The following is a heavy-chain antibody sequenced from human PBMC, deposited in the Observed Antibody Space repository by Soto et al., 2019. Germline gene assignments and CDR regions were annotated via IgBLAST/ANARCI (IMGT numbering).Heavy chain of an antibody. CDR3: ARDRGYDAHDYYYNAMDV. V-gene: IGHV3-30*03. CDR1: GFTFSSFG. Sequence: GGSLRLSCEASGFTFSSFGMHWVRQAPGKGLEWVTFVSYDGSKTYSSDSVNGRFTISRDNSKNTLYLQMNSLRLEDTAVYYCARDRGYDAHDYYYNAMDVWGQGTTVTVSS. CDR2: VSYDGSKT. D-gene: IGHD3-10*01. J-gene: IGHJ6*02.